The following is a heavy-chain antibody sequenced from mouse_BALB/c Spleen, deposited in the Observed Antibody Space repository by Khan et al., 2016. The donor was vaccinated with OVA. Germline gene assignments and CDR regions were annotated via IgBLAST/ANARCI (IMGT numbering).Heavy chain of an antibody. CDR3: TRDGNYAHWYVDV. CDR1: GFTFSSYT. D-gene: IGHD2-1*01. CDR2: ISSGGSYT. Sequence: EVELVESGGDLVKPGGSLKLSCTASGFTFSSYTMSWVRQTPEKRLEWVATISSGGSYTYYPDSVTGRFTISRDNAKNTLYLQMSSLKSEDTAMYDCTRDGNYAHWYVDVWGAGTTVTVSS. V-gene: IGHV5-6-4*01. J-gene: IGHJ1*01.